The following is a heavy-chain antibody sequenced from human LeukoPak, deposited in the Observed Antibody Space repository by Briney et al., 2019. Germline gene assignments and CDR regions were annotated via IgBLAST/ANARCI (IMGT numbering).Heavy chain of an antibody. J-gene: IGHJ4*02. V-gene: IGHV3-11*04. Sequence: GGSLRLSCAASGFTFSDYYMSWIRQAPGEGLEWVSYISSSGSTIYYADSVKGRFTISRDNSKNTLYLQMNSLRAEDTAVYYCARRRLAAAGLRGVFDYWGQGTLVTVSS. D-gene: IGHD6-13*01. CDR1: GFTFSDYY. CDR3: ARRRLAAAGLRGVFDY. CDR2: ISSSGSTI.